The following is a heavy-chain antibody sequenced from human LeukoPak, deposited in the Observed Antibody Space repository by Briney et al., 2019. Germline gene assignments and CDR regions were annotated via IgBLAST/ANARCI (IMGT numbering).Heavy chain of an antibody. J-gene: IGHJ4*02. D-gene: IGHD3-16*02. CDR3: ARDVFSGSYRSEY. CDR2: ISAGGGVT. CDR1: GFTFGNYA. Sequence: GGSLRLSCAASGFTFGNYAMSWVRQAPQRGLEWVSVISAGGGVTFYADSVKGRFTVSRDNFRNTLFLQMNSLRAEDTAVYYCARDVFSGSYRSEYWGQGTLVTVSS. V-gene: IGHV3-23*01.